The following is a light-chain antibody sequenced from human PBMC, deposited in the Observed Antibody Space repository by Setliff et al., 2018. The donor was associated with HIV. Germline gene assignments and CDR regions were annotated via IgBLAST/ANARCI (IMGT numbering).Light chain of an antibody. CDR1: NIGSKS. Sequence: SYELTQPPSVSVAPGKTARITCGGDNIGSKSVHWYQQKPGQAPVVVIYYGNDRPSGIPERFSGSISGNTATLTISRVEAGDEADYFCQVWDTGSDPPCVFAAGTKVTVL. CDR3: QVWDTGSDPPCV. V-gene: IGLV3-21*04. CDR2: YGN. J-gene: IGLJ1*01.